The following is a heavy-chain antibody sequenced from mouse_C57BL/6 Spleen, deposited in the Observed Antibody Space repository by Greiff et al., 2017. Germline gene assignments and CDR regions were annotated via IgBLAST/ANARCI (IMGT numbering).Heavy chain of an antibody. V-gene: IGHV5-16*01. Sequence: EVQLVESEGGLVQPGSSMKLSCTASGFTFSDYYMAWVRQVPEKGLEWVANINYDGSSTYYLDSLKSRFIISRDNAKNILYLQMSSLKSEDTATYYCARENVNFYYAMDYWGQGTSVTVSS. CDR3: ARENVNFYYAMDY. CDR1: GFTFSDYY. D-gene: IGHD2-1*01. CDR2: INYDGSST. J-gene: IGHJ4*01.